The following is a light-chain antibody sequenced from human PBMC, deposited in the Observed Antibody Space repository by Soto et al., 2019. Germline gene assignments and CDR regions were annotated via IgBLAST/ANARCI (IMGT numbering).Light chain of an antibody. CDR2: GNS. CDR3: QSYDSSLSGSV. V-gene: IGLV1-40*01. J-gene: IGLJ3*02. Sequence: QSMLTQPPSVSGAPGQRVTISCTGSSSNIGAGYDVHWYQQLPGTAPKLLIYGNSNRPSGVPDRLSGSKSGTSASLAITGLQAEDEADYYCQSYDSSLSGSVFGGGTKLTVL. CDR1: SSNIGAGYD.